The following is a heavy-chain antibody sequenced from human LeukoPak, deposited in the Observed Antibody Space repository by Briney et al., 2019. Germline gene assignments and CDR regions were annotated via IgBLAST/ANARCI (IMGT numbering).Heavy chain of an antibody. V-gene: IGHV4-39*07. CDR2: IYYSGST. CDR1: GGSISSSSYY. Sequence: SETLSLTCTVSGGSISSSSYYWGSIRQPPGKGLEWIGSIYYSGSTYYNPPLKTRVTISVDTSKNQFSLKLSSVTAADTAVYYCARVTGNVLRAFDIWGQGTMATVSS. J-gene: IGHJ3*02. D-gene: IGHD2-15*01. CDR3: ARVTGNVLRAFDI.